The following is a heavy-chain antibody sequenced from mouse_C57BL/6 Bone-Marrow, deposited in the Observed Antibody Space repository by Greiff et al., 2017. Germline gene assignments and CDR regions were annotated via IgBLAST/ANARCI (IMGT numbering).Heavy chain of an antibody. CDR2: IDPENGDT. V-gene: IGHV14-4*01. CDR1: GFNIKDDY. Sequence: EVQLQQSGAELVRPGASVKLSCTASGFNIKDDYMHWVKQRPEQGLEWIGWIDPENGDTEYASKFQGKVTITADTSSNPASLQLSSLTSEDTAVYYCTTTAPFAYWGQGTLVTVSA. J-gene: IGHJ3*01. D-gene: IGHD1-2*01. CDR3: TTTAPFAY.